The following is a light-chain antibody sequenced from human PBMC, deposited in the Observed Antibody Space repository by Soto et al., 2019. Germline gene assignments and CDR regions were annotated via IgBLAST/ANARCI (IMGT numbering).Light chain of an antibody. CDR3: QQYDSSPRT. J-gene: IGKJ1*01. CDR2: AIP. CDR1: HTISSSY. V-gene: IGKV3-20*01. Sequence: ENVLTQSPGTLSLSPGQRATLSCRASHTISSSYLAWYQQKPGQAPRLLIYAIPDRATGVPDRFRGSGSGTDFTLTITRLEPEDFAVYFCQQYDSSPRTFGQGTKVEIK.